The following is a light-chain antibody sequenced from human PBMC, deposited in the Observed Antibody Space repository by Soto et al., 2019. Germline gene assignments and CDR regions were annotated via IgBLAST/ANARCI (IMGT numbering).Light chain of an antibody. Sequence: ETVLTQSPGTLSLSPGERATLSCRASQSVSSNYLAWYQQKPGQAPRLLIYGASSRAAGVPARLRGNGSETDFTLTLIRLEPEDFAVYNYKQYGDSLAWTFGQGTKVEIK. J-gene: IGKJ1*01. V-gene: IGKV3-20*01. CDR3: KQYGDSLAWT. CDR2: GAS. CDR1: QSVSSNY.